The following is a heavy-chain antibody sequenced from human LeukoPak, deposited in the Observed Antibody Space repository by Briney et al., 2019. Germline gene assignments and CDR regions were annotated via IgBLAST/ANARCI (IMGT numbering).Heavy chain of an antibody. V-gene: IGHV3-9*01. Sequence: PGGSLRLSCAASGFTFDDYAMHWVRQAPGKGLEWVSGISWNSDNIAYADSVKGRFTISRDNAKNSLYLQMNSLRVEDTALYYCAKGGIHRGYYYYYMDVWGKGTTVIISS. D-gene: IGHD6-13*01. J-gene: IGHJ6*03. CDR2: ISWNSDNI. CDR1: GFTFDDYA. CDR3: AKGGIHRGYYYYYMDV.